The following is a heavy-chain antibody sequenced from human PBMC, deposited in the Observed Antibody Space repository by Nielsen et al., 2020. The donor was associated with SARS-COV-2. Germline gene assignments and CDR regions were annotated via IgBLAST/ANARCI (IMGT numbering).Heavy chain of an antibody. CDR2: ISYDGSNK. CDR3: AKDVGSVGYYYGMDV. V-gene: IGHV3-30*18. J-gene: IGHJ6*02. D-gene: IGHD1-26*01. CDR1: GFTFSSYG. Sequence: GESLKISCAASGFTFSSYGMHWVRQAPGKGLEWVAVISYDGSNKYYADSVKGRFTISRDNAKSSLYLQMNSLRAEDTAVYYCAKDVGSVGYYYGMDVWGQGTTVTVSS.